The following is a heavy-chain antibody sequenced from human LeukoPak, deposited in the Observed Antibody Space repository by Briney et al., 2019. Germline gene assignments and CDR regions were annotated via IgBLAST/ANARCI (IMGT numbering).Heavy chain of an antibody. CDR2: INDSGRI. Sequence: PSETLSLTCAVYGGSFNNYYWNWIRQAPGKGLGWIGEINDSGRIIYNPSLKSRVTISVDTSKNQFSLRLSSVTAADTGIYYCARRWNYGIHYHIDVCGEGTTVTVSS. J-gene: IGHJ6*03. CDR1: GGSFNNYY. CDR3: ARRWNYGIHYHIDV. D-gene: IGHD1-7*01. V-gene: IGHV4-34*01.